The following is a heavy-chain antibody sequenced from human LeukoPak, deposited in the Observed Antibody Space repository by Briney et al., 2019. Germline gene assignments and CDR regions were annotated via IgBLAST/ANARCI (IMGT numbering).Heavy chain of an antibody. D-gene: IGHD3-9*01. Sequence: PGGSLRLSCAASGFTFSSYAMSWVRQAPGKGLEWVSVISGSGGSTYYADSVRGRFTISRDNSKNTLYLQMHSLRAEDTAVYYCASTGRYLDWLFPFDYWGQGTLVTVSS. V-gene: IGHV3-23*01. CDR1: GFTFSSYA. J-gene: IGHJ4*02. CDR3: ASTGRYLDWLFPFDY. CDR2: ISGSGGST.